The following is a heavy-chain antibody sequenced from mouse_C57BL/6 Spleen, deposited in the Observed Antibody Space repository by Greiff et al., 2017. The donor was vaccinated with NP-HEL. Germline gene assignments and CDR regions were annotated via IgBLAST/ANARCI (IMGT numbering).Heavy chain of an antibody. V-gene: IGHV5-12*01. CDR3: ARRRDSNYSYYYAMDY. Sequence: EVKLLESGGGLVQPGGSLKLSCAASGFTFSDYYMYWVRQTPEKRLEWVAYISNGGGSTYYPDTVKGRFTISRDNAKNTPYLQLSRLKSEDTAMYYCARRRDSNYSYYYAMDYWGQGTSVTVSS. CDR1: GFTFSDYY. D-gene: IGHD2-5*01. CDR2: ISNGGGST. J-gene: IGHJ4*01.